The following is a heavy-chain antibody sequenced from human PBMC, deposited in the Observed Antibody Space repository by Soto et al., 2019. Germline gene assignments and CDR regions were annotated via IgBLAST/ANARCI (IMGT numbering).Heavy chain of an antibody. Sequence: AGESLKISCKGSGYSFTNYWIGWVRQMSGKGLELMGITFPGNSETRYSPSFQGHVTISADKSISTAYLQWSSLKASDTALYYCARSRYYDTTGYYPFYYYYYGMDVWGQGTTVTVSS. V-gene: IGHV5-51*01. J-gene: IGHJ6*02. CDR2: TFPGNSET. D-gene: IGHD3-22*01. CDR1: GYSFTNYW. CDR3: ARSRYYDTTGYYPFYYYYYGMDV.